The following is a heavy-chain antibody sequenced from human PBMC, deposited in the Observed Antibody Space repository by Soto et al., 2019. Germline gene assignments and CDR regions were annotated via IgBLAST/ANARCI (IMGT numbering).Heavy chain of an antibody. CDR3: AVSRDGYSMDV. D-gene: IGHD2-2*01. Sequence: QVQLQESGPGLVKPSQTLSLTCTVSGGSISSGGYYWSWIRQHPGKGLEWIGYIYYSGSTYYNPSLKSRVTISVDTSKAQFSPKLSSVTAADTAVYYCAVSRDGYSMDVWGQGTTVTVSS. V-gene: IGHV4-31*03. CDR2: IYYSGST. CDR1: GGSISSGGYY. J-gene: IGHJ6*02.